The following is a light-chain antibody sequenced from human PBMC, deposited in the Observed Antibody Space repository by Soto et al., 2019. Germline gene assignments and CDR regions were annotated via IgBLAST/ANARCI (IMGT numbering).Light chain of an antibody. V-gene: IGKV3-20*01. J-gene: IGKJ1*01. CDR2: DVS. CDR1: QSVPSNF. Sequence: EIVLTQSPGTLSLSPGERATLSCRASQSVPSNFLAWYQQKPGQAPILLIYDVSRRATGIPDRFSGSGSGTGFTLTISRLEPEDFAVYYCKQYDSSWTFGQGTKVEIK. CDR3: KQYDSSWT.